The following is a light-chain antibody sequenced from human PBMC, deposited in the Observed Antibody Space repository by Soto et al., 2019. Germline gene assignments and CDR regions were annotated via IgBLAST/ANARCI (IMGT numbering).Light chain of an antibody. V-gene: IGLV2-14*01. CDR1: SSDVGRYKY. CDR3: SSCRSNSVL. CDR2: EVT. J-gene: IGLJ3*02. Sequence: QSALTQPASVSGSPGQSITISCTGTSSDVGRYKYVSWYQQHPGKAPKLMIYEVTHRPSGVSNRFSGSKSGTTASLTISGLQAEDEADYYCSSCRSNSVLFGGGTKLTVL.